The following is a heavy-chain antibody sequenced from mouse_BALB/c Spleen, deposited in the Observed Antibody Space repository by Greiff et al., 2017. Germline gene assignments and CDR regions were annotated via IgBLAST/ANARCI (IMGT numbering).Heavy chain of an antibody. CDR1: GFTFSSYG. CDR3: ARPQFITTAPWFAY. CDR2: ISSGGSYT. V-gene: IGHV5-6*03. J-gene: IGHJ3*01. Sequence: EVKLVESGGGLVKPGGSLKLSCAASGFTFSSYGMSWVRQTPDKRLEWVATISSGGSYTYYPDSVKGRFTISRDNAKNTLYLQMSSLKSEDTAMYYCARPQFITTAPWFAYWGQGTLVTVSA. D-gene: IGHD1-2*01.